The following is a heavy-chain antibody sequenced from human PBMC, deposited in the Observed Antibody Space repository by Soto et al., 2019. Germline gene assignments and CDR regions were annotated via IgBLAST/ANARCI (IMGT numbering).Heavy chain of an antibody. CDR3: ARGPGSYDILTGYQHRYYFDY. CDR2: INYSGSS. J-gene: IGHJ4*02. CDR1: GGSFSNYY. Sequence: SETLSLTCAVYGGSFSNYYWSWVRQPPGKGLEWIGEINYSGSSNYNPSLKIRGTLSLETSKNQFSLRLSSVTAADTAVYYCARGPGSYDILTGYQHRYYFDYWGQGTLVTVSS. D-gene: IGHD3-9*01. V-gene: IGHV4-34*01.